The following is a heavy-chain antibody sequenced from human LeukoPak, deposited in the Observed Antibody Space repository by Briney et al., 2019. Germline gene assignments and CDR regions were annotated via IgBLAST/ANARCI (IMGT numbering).Heavy chain of an antibody. CDR1: GGSVSSGSYY. D-gene: IGHD5-24*01. Sequence: SETLSLTCTVSGGSVSSGSYYWSWIRQPPGKGPEWIGYIYYSGSTNYNPSLKSRVTISVDTSKNQFSLKLSSVTAADTAVYYCAREGRWLRDWFDPWGQGTLVTVSS. V-gene: IGHV4-61*01. CDR2: IYYSGST. CDR3: AREGRWLRDWFDP. J-gene: IGHJ5*02.